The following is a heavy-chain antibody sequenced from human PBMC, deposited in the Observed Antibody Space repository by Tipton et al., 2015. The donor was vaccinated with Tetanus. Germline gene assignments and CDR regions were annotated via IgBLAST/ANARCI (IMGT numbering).Heavy chain of an antibody. V-gene: IGHV4-4*02. D-gene: IGHD6-13*01. CDR3: ARDPHSSSWPREEILGFDP. CDR1: GGSISSSNW. J-gene: IGHJ5*02. CDR2: IYHSGST. Sequence: TLSLNCAVSGGSISSSNWWSWVRQPPGKGLEWIGEIYHSGSTNYNPSLKSRVTISVDKSKNQFSLKLSSVTAADTSVYYCARDPHSSSWPREEILGFDPWGQGTLVTVSS.